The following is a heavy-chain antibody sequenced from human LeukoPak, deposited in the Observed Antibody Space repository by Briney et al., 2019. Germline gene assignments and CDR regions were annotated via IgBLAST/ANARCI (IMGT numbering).Heavy chain of an antibody. V-gene: IGHV3-21*01. CDR1: GFTFSSYS. CDR2: ISSSSSYI. D-gene: IGHD1-26*01. J-gene: IGHJ4*02. CDR3: ARDRIGGTYYDY. Sequence: GGSLRLSCAASGFTFSSYSMNWVRQAPGKGLEWVSSISSSSSYIYYADSVKGRFTISRDNAKNSLYLQMNSLRAEDTAVYYCARDRIGGTYYDYWGQGTLVTVSS.